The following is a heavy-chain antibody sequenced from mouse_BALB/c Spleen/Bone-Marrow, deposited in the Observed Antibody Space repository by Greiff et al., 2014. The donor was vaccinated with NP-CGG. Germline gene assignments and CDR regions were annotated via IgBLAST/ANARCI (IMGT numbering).Heavy chain of an antibody. Sequence: VQLKESGGALVKPGGFLKLSCAASGFTFSSYGMSWVRQTPDKRLEWVATISSGDGYTYYPDSVKGRFTISRDNAKNTLYLQMSSLTSEDSAMYYCARQRGGGYYGFFAYWGQGTLVTVSA. CDR3: ARQRGGGYYGFFAY. D-gene: IGHD1-1*01. CDR1: GFTFSSYG. V-gene: IGHV5-6*01. CDR2: ISSGDGYT. J-gene: IGHJ3*01.